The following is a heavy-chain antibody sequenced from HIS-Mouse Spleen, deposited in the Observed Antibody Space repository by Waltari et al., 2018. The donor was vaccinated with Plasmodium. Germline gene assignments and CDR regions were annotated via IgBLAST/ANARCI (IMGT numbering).Heavy chain of an antibody. J-gene: IGHJ4*02. CDR3: ARESSSSWYFDY. CDR1: GFTFRSYW. CDR2: IKQDGSEK. V-gene: IGHV3-7*01. D-gene: IGHD6-13*01. Sequence: EVQLVESGGGLVQPGGSWRLSCAASGFTFRSYWMSWVRQAPGKGVEWVANIKQDGSEKYYVDSVKGRFTISRDNAKNSLYLQMNSLRAEDTAVYYCARESSSSWYFDYWGQGTLVTVSS.